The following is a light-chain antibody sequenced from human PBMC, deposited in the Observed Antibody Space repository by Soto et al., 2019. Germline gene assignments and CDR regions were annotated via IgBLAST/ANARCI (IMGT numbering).Light chain of an antibody. CDR3: QVRDVWPS. Sequence: EMVMTQSPATLSVSPGERATLSCRASQSVSSNLAWYQQKPGQAPRLLIYGASTRATGIPARFSGSGSGTDFTLTISSLEPEDIAVYYCQVRDVWPSFGQGTKVDIK. V-gene: IGKV3-15*01. CDR2: GAS. J-gene: IGKJ1*01. CDR1: QSVSSN.